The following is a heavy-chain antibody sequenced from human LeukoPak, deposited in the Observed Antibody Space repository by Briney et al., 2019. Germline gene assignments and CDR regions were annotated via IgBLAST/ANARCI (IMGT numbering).Heavy chain of an antibody. J-gene: IGHJ4*02. CDR1: GGSISSGGYN. CDR3: ARGSYVGPTSGYFDY. CDR2: IYYSGGT. V-gene: IGHV4-31*03. D-gene: IGHD1-26*01. Sequence: PSETLSLTCTVSGGSISSGGYNWSWIRQHPGKGLECIGYIYYSGGTYYNPSLKSRVTISVDTSKNQFSLKLSSVTAADTAVYYCARGSYVGPTSGYFDYWGQGTLVTVSS.